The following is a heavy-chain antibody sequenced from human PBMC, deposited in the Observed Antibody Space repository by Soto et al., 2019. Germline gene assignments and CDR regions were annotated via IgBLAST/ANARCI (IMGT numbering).Heavy chain of an antibody. V-gene: IGHV4-34*01. J-gene: IGHJ6*02. D-gene: IGHD5-12*01. CDR1: GGSISSYY. CDR2: INHSGST. CDR3: AVATTDYYYYGMDV. Sequence: SETLSLTCTVSGGSISSYYWSWIRQPPGKGLEWIGEINHSGSTNYNPSLKSRVTISVDTSKNQFSLKLSSVTAADTAVYYCAVATTDYYYYGMDVWGQGTTVTVSS.